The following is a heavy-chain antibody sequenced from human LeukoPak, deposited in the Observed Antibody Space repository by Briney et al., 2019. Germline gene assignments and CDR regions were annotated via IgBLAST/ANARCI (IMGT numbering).Heavy chain of an antibody. CDR2: IYHSGST. CDR1: GYSISSGYY. D-gene: IGHD2-2*01. J-gene: IGHJ5*02. V-gene: IGHV4-38-2*01. Sequence: SETLSLTCAVSGYSISSGYYWGWIRQPPGKGLEWIGSIYHSGSTYYNPSLKRRVTISVDTSKNQFSLKLSSVTTADTAVYYCARQGDQLLSLNWFDPWGQGTLVTVSS. CDR3: ARQGDQLLSLNWFDP.